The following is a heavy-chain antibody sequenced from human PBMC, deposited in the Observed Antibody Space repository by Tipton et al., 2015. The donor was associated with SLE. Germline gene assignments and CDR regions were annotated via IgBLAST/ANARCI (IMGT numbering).Heavy chain of an antibody. J-gene: IGHJ4*02. D-gene: IGHD3-16*01. Sequence: TLSLTCTVSGGSITSGSYYWSWIRQPAGKGLGWIGRIFTSGSTNYNPSLKSRVTISLYTSKNQFSPELSSVTAADTALYYCARGWGGFDYWGQGTLVTVSS. CDR3: ARGWGGFDY. CDR1: GGSITSGSYY. CDR2: IFTSGST. V-gene: IGHV4-61*02.